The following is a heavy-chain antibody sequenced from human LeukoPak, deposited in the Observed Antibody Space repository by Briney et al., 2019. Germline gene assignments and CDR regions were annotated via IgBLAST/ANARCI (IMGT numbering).Heavy chain of an antibody. V-gene: IGHV4-59*01. CDR1: GGSISTYY. D-gene: IGHD3-10*01. CDR3: ARERGEFLVGVNWFDP. CDR2: IHYSGST. J-gene: IGHJ5*02. Sequence: PSETLSLTCTVSGGSISTYYWSWIRQPPGKGLEWIGYIHYSGSTNYNPSFKSRVTISIDTSKNQFSLKLSSVTAADTAVYYCARERGEFLVGVNWFDPWGQGTLVTVSS.